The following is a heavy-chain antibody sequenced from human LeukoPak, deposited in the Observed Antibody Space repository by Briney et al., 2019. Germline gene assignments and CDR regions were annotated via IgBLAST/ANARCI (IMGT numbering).Heavy chain of an antibody. D-gene: IGHD3-3*01. CDR2: INPNSGGT. J-gene: IGHJ4*02. V-gene: IGHV1-2*06. Sequence: ASAKVSCKASGYTFTGYYIYWVRQAPGQGLEWMGRINPNSGGTNYAQRFQGRVTMTRDTSIGTAYMELSSLTSDDTAVFYCARIFAKSGFYYYDYWGPGTLVIVSS. CDR3: ARIFAKSGFYYYDY. CDR1: GYTFTGYY.